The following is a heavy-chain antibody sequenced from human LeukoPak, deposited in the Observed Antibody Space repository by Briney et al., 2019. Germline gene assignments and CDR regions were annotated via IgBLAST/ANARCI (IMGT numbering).Heavy chain of an antibody. CDR3: ARVGCSGGTCYRSRGAFDI. J-gene: IGHJ3*02. D-gene: IGHD2-15*01. CDR1: GGSISSSSYY. V-gene: IGHV4-39*07. CDR2: IYYSGST. Sequence: SETLSLTCTVSGGSISSSSYYWGWIRQPPGTGLEWIGSIYYSGSTYYNPSLKSRVTISVDTSKDQFSLKLSSVTAADTAVYYCARVGCSGGTCYRSRGAFDIWGQGTMVTVSS.